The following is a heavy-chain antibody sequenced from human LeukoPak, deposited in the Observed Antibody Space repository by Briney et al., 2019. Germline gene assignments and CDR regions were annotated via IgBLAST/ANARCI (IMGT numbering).Heavy chain of an antibody. J-gene: IGHJ4*02. Sequence: SETLSLTRIVSVGSVSSGSYYWSWIRQPPGKGLEWLGYIYYSGRTNYNPSLKSRVTISVDTSKNQFSLKLSSVTAADTAVYYCARDGYYYGSGSYYRGYYFDYWGQGTLVTVSS. CDR3: ARDGYYYGSGSYYRGYYFDY. D-gene: IGHD3-10*01. CDR2: IYYSGRT. CDR1: VGSVSSGSYY. V-gene: IGHV4-61*01.